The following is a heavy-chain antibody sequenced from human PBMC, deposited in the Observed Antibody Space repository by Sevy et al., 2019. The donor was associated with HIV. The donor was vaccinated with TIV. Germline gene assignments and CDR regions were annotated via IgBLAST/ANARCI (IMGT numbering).Heavy chain of an antibody. CDR2: IYYSGST. D-gene: IGHD3-3*01. CDR1: GGSISSGGYY. Sequence: SETLSLTCTVSGGSISSGGYYWSWIRQHPGKGLEWIGYIYYSGSTYYNPSLKSRVTISVDTSKNQFSLKLGSVTAADTAVYYCARDQRRTWSGYLGWFDPWGQGTLVTVSS. V-gene: IGHV4-31*03. CDR3: ARDQRRTWSGYLGWFDP. J-gene: IGHJ5*02.